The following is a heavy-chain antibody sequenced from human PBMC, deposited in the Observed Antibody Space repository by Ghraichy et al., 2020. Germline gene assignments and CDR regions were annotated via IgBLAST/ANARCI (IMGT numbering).Heavy chain of an antibody. D-gene: IGHD3-22*01. V-gene: IGHV4-34*01. J-gene: IGHJ4*02. Sequence: SQTLSLTCAVYGGSFSGYYWSWIRQPPGKGLEWIGEINHSGSTNYNPSLKSRVTISVDTSKNQFSLKLSSVTAADTAVYYCARGRGGTMIVVAKGDWGRYDYWGQGTLVTVSS. CDR1: GGSFSGYY. CDR2: INHSGST. CDR3: ARGRGGTMIVVAKGDWGRYDY.